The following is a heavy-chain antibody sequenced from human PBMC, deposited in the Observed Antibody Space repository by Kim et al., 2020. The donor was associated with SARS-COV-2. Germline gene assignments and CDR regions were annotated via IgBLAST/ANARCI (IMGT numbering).Heavy chain of an antibody. CDR2: IIPIFGTA. CDR1: GGTFSSYA. V-gene: IGHV1-69*13. CDR3: AKTNADGTGLYYYYGMDV. Sequence: SVKVSCKASGGTFSSYAISWVRQAPGQGFEWMGGIIPIFGTANYAQKFQGRVTITADESTSTAYMELSSLRSEDTAVYYCAKTNADGTGLYYYYGMDVWGQGTTVTVSS. D-gene: IGHD2-8*02. J-gene: IGHJ6*02.